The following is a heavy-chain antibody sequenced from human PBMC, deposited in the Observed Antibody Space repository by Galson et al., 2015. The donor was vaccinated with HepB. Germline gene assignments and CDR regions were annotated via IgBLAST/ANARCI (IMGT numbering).Heavy chain of an antibody. D-gene: IGHD2-21*01. V-gene: IGHV1-2*06. CDR1: GYTFIDYY. CDR3: ARGPDCGGDCYSDS. Sequence: SVKVSCKASGYTFIDYYIYWVRQVPGQGLEWMGRINPNSGGTKYSQHFQGRVTITRDTSINTTYMELRSLRSDDTAIFYCARGPDCGGDCYSDSWGQGTLVTVAS. J-gene: IGHJ5*01. CDR2: INPNSGGT.